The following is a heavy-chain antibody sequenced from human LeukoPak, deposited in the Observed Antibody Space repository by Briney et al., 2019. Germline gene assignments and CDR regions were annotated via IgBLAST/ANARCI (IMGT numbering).Heavy chain of an antibody. V-gene: IGHV4-31*03. CDR3: AREGSEGFDP. CDR2: IYYSGST. D-gene: IGHD3-10*01. CDR1: GGSISSGGYY. J-gene: IGHJ5*02. Sequence: SETLSLTCTVSGGSISSGGYYWRWIRQHPGKGLEWIAYIYYSGSTYYNPSLKSRVTISVDTSKNQFSLKLSSVTAADTAVYYCAREGSEGFDPWGQGTLVTVSS.